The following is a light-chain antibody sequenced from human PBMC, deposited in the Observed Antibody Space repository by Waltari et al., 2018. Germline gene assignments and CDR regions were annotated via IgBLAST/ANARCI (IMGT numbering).Light chain of an antibody. CDR3: QKNYDRPRT. J-gene: IGKJ1*01. CDR2: WAS. CDR1: QSLLYSRNNKNY. V-gene: IGKV4-1*01. Sequence: DFVMTQSPDSLAVSLGERATINCKSSQSLLYSRNNKNYLVWYQQKPGQPPKVLIYWASTRESGVPDRFSGSVAETDVTLTISSLQAEDVAVYYCQKNYDRPRTFGQGTKVEIK.